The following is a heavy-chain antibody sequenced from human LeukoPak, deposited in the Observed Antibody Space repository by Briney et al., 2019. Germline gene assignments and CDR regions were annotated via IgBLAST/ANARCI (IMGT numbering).Heavy chain of an antibody. D-gene: IGHD3-9*01. CDR1: GFTFSDYY. CDR2: ISSRSGSI. CDR3: ARVGYDILTGFHY. Sequence: GGSLRLSCAASGFTFSDYYMSWLRQAPGKGLEWVSFISSRSGSIYYADSVKGRFTISRDNAKKSLYLQMNSLRDEDTAVYYCARVGYDILTGFHYWGQGTLVTVSS. V-gene: IGHV3-11*04. J-gene: IGHJ4*02.